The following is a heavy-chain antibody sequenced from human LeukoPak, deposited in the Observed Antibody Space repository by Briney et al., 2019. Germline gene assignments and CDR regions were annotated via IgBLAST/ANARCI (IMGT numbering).Heavy chain of an antibody. CDR3: ARGTAAAKIDY. V-gene: IGHV3-7*01. CDR2: IKQDGSEI. Sequence: GGSLRLSCAASGFTFSNYWMSWVRQAPGKGLEWVANIKQDGSEIYSVDSVKGRFTISRDNTKNSLYLQMNSLRAEDTAVYYCARGTAAAKIDYWGQGTLVTVSS. J-gene: IGHJ4*02. CDR1: GFTFSNYW. D-gene: IGHD6-13*01.